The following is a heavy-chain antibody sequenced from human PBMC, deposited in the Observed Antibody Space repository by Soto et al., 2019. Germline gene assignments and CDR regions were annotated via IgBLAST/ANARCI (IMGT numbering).Heavy chain of an antibody. CDR1: GFTFSINT. J-gene: IGHJ4*02. CDR2: ISSSGTFI. D-gene: IGHD4-17*01. V-gene: IGHV3-21*01. Sequence: GGSLRLSCAASGFTFSINTMNWVRQAPGKGLEWVSSISSSGTFIYYADSVKGRFTISRDNAKNSLYLQMNSLRAEDTAVYYCARETTVTTFDYWGQGTLVTVSS. CDR3: ARETTVTTFDY.